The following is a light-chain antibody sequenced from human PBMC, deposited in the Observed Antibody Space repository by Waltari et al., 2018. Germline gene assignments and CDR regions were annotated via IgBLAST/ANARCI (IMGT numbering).Light chain of an antibody. V-gene: IGLV5-45*01. CDR2: YRSDSDP. Sequence: QAVVPQPASVSPSPVASASLTCTLNSGINLATYRIYWYRQRPGSPPHYPLNYRSDSDPQQGSGVPSRFSGSKDASANAGILLISGLQPEDEADYYCLIWHNNAYVFGTGTKVTVL. CDR3: LIWHNNAYV. J-gene: IGLJ1*01. CDR1: SGINLATYR.